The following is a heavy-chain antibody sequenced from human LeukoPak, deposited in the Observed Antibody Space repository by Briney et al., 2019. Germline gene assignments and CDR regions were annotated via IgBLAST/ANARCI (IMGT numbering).Heavy chain of an antibody. Sequence: GASVKVSCKASGYTFTGYYIHWVRQAPGQGLEWVGWIAVLSGKTEFAQKFRDRVTMTTDTSTSTAYMELKSLRADDTAVYYCVKDNSGLAGVSMDLWGQGTQVTVSS. D-gene: IGHD3-10*01. CDR3: VKDNSGLAGVSMDL. CDR2: IAVLSGKT. J-gene: IGHJ4*02. CDR1: GYTFTGYY. V-gene: IGHV1-18*04.